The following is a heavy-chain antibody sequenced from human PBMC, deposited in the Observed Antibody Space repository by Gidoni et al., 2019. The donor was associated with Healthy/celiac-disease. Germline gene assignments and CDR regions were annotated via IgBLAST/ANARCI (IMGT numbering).Heavy chain of an antibody. CDR3: ARVPVEPGP. J-gene: IGHJ5*02. Sequence: VQLVESVGGLVTPGGSLSPACASSGFTFSSYSMNWVRQAPGKGLAWVSSISTSSSYIYYADSVKGRFTISRDNAKNSLYLQMTSLRAEDTAVYYCARVPVEPGPWGQGTLVTVSS. V-gene: IGHV3-21*01. CDR1: GFTFSSYS. CDR2: ISTSSSYI.